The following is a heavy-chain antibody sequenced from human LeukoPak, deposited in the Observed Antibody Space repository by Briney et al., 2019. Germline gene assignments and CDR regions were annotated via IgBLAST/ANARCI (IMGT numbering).Heavy chain of an antibody. CDR3: ASVGSDYDYVWGSQTGY. CDR1: GFTFSDYY. J-gene: IGHJ4*02. D-gene: IGHD3-16*01. CDR2: ISSSGSTI. Sequence: PGGSLRLSCAASGFTFSDYYMSWIRQAPGKGLEWVSYISSSGSTIYYADSAKGRFTISGGNAKNSLYLQMNSLRAEDTAVYYCASVGSDYDYVWGSQTGYWGQGTLVTVSS. V-gene: IGHV3-11*04.